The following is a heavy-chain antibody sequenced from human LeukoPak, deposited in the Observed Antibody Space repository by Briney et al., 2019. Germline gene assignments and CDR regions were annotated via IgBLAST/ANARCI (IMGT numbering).Heavy chain of an antibody. J-gene: IGHJ4*02. D-gene: IGHD4-11*01. CDR2: ISSSGSTI. CDR3: ARTTTVTTGDY. CDR1: GFTFSSYE. V-gene: IGHV3-48*03. Sequence: GESLKISCEGSGFTFSSYEMNWVRQAPGKGLEWVSYISSSGSTIYYADSVKGRFTISRDNAKNSLYLQMNSLRAEDTAVYYCARTTTVTTGDYWGQGTLVTVSS.